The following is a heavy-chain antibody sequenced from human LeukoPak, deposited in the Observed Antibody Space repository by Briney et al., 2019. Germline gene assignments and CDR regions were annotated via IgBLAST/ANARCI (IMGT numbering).Heavy chain of an antibody. Sequence: GGSLRLSCAASGFIFSNDAMHWVRQAPGKGLEWVAFIWFDGSNKHYADSVKGRFTISRDNSEDTLYLQMNSLRAEDTALYYCVRDPSGSRFAFDSWGQGALVTVSS. CDR3: VRDPSGSRFAFDS. D-gene: IGHD3-3*01. J-gene: IGHJ4*02. CDR2: IWFDGSNK. CDR1: GFIFSNDA. V-gene: IGHV3-33*01.